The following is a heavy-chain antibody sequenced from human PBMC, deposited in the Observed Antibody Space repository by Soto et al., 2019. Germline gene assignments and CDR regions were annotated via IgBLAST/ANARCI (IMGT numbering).Heavy chain of an antibody. Sequence: QVQLVQSGAEVKKPGASVKVSCKASGYTFTSYAMHWVRQAPGQRLEWMGWINAGNGNTKYSPKFHGRISNTRETPVSTDYMELRSLRSEDTAVYYCARDLAYYGSVSYSYYFDYWGQGTPVTVSS. J-gene: IGHJ4*01. CDR2: INAGNGNT. V-gene: IGHV1-3*01. CDR1: GYTFTSYA. D-gene: IGHD3-10*01. CDR3: ARDLAYYGSVSYSYYFDY.